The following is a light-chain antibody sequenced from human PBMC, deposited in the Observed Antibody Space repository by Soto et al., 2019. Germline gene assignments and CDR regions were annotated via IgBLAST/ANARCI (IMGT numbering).Light chain of an antibody. J-gene: IGKJ1*01. CDR1: QSISSW. V-gene: IGKV1-5*01. CDR3: QQYNIYWT. Sequence: DRQMTQDPYSVSEAKRVNLSSRRRASQSISSWLAWYQQKPGKAPKLLIYDASSLETGVPSRFSGNGSGTEFTLTISCLQSDDFAIYYCQQYNIYWTFGRGTKVDIK. CDR2: DAS.